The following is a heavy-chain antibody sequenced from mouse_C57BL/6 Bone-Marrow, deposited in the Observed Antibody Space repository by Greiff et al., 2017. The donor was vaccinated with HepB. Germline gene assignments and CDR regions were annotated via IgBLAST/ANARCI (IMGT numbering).Heavy chain of an antibody. V-gene: IGHV5-4*03. D-gene: IGHD2-2*01. Sequence: EVMLVESGGGLVKPGGSLKLSCAASGFTFSSYAMSWVRQTPEKGLEWVATISDGGSYTYYPDNVKGRFTISRDNAKNNLYLQMSHLKSEDTAMYYCARAWLRLYWYFDVWGTGTTVTVSS. CDR2: ISDGGSYT. CDR3: ARAWLRLYWYFDV. CDR1: GFTFSSYA. J-gene: IGHJ1*03.